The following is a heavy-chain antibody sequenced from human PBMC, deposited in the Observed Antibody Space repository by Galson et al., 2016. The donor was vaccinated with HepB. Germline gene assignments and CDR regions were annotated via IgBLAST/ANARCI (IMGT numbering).Heavy chain of an antibody. Sequence: SETLSLTCTVSGDSISRSTHFWGWIRQSPGKGLEWIGSIYYVGSPYYNPSLKSRVSVSLDTSKNEFSLKMTSVTAADTAVYYCARDATQLWLRGRLDPWGRGALVTVSS. D-gene: IGHD5-18*01. CDR2: IYYVGSP. J-gene: IGHJ5*02. CDR1: GDSISRSTHF. CDR3: ARDATQLWLRGRLDP. V-gene: IGHV4-39*07.